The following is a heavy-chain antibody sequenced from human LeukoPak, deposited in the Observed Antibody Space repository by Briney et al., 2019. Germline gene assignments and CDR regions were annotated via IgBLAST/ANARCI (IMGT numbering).Heavy chain of an antibody. CDR1: GGSISSGGYY. D-gene: IGHD2-21*02. V-gene: IGHV4-31*03. J-gene: IGHJ3*02. CDR2: FYYSGST. CDR3: ARVCGGDCYFAFDI. Sequence: SETLSLTCTVSGGSISSGGYYWSWIRQHPGKGLEWIGYFYYSGSTYYNPSLKSRVTISVDTSKNQFSLKLSSVTAADTAVYYCARVCGGDCYFAFDIWGQGTMVTVSS.